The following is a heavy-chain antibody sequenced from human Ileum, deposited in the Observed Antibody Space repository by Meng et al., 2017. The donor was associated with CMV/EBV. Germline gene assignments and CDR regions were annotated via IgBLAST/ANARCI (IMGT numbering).Heavy chain of an antibody. Sequence: GESLKISCAASGFTFSSYAMSWVRQAPGKGLEWVSAISGSGGSTYYADSVKGRFTISRDNSKNSLYLQMNSLRAEDTAVYYCAKRRYDSSGYFDYWGQGTLVTVSS. CDR3: AKRRYDSSGYFDY. V-gene: IGHV3-23*01. D-gene: IGHD3-22*01. CDR1: GFTFSSYA. CDR2: ISGSGGST. J-gene: IGHJ4*02.